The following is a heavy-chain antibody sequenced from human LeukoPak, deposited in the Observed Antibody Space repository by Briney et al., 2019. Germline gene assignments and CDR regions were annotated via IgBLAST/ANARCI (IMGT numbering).Heavy chain of an antibody. CDR2: IYPGDSDT. CDR3: ARLPLRFFEWLSPTPYYFDY. J-gene: IGHJ4*02. D-gene: IGHD3-3*01. Sequence: GESLKISCKGSGYSFTSYWIGWVRQMPGKGLEWMGIIYPGDSDTRYSTSFQGQVTISADKSISTAYLQWSSLKASDTAMYYCARLPLRFFEWLSPTPYYFDYWGQGTLVTVSS. V-gene: IGHV5-51*01. CDR1: GYSFTSYW.